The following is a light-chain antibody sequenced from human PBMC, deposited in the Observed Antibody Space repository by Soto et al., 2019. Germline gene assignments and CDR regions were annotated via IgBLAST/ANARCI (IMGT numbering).Light chain of an antibody. Sequence: QSVLTQPPSVSAAPGQKVTISCSGSSSNIGGNSVSWYQQLPGTAPKLLIYDDNKRPSGIPDRFSGSKSGTSATLGITGFQTGDEADYCCGSWDSSLSAYVFGPGTKVTAL. J-gene: IGLJ1*01. V-gene: IGLV1-51*01. CDR2: DDN. CDR3: GSWDSSLSAYV. CDR1: SSNIGGNS.